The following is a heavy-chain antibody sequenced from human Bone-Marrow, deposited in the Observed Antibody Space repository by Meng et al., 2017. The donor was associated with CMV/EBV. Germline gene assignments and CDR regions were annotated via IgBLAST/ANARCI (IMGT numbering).Heavy chain of an antibody. V-gene: IGHV4-61*01. J-gene: IGHJ4*02. CDR2: IYYSGST. D-gene: IGHD1-26*01. Sequence: GSLRLSCTVSGGSVSSGSYYWSWIRQPPGKGLEWIGYIYYSGSTNYNPSLKSRVTISVDTSKNQFSLKLSSVTAADTAVYYCARDAGASPFDYWGQGTRVTVSS. CDR3: ARDAGASPFDY. CDR1: GGSVSSGSYY.